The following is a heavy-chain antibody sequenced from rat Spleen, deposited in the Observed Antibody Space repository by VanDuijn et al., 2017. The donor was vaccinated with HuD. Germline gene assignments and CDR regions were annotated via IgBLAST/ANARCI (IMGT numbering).Heavy chain of an antibody. V-gene: IGHV5-29*01. CDR1: GFSFTNYG. J-gene: IGHJ2*01. Sequence: EVQLVESGGGLVQPGRSLKLSCVASGFSFTNYGMAWVRQAPTKGLEWVATISNDGSNTYYRDSVKGRFIISRDNAKNSLYLQMDSLRSEDTATYYCARPYNNYFDYWGQGVMVTVSS. CDR2: ISNDGSNT. CDR3: ARPYNNYFDY. D-gene: IGHD1-10*01.